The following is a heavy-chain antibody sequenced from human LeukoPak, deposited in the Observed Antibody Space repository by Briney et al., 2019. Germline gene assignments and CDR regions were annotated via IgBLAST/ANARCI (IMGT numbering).Heavy chain of an antibody. J-gene: IGHJ4*02. CDR3: ARDSAPID. CDR2: INYDGSSR. Sequence: GGSLRLSCAASGFTFSNYWMHWVHQAPGKGLVWVSRINYDGSSRNYADSVKGRFTISRDNAKNTVYLQMNSLRAEDTGVYYCARDSAPIDWGQGTLVTVSS. D-gene: IGHD2/OR15-2a*01. CDR1: GFTFSNYW. V-gene: IGHV3-74*01.